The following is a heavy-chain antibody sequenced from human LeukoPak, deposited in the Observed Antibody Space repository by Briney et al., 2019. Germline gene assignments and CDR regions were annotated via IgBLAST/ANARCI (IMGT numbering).Heavy chain of an antibody. CDR3: ARDLTVVVPAAIGY. J-gene: IGHJ4*02. D-gene: IGHD2-2*01. V-gene: IGHV1-2*02. CDR2: INPNSGGT. Sequence: ASVKVSCKASGYTFTGYYMHWVRQAPGQGLEWMGWINPNSGGTNYAQKFQGRVTMTRDTSISTAYMELSRLRSDGTAVYYCARDLTVVVPAAIGYWGQGTLVTVSS. CDR1: GYTFTGYY.